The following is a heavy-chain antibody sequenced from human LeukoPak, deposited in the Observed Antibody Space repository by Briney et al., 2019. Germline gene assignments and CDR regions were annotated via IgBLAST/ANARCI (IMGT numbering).Heavy chain of an antibody. J-gene: IGHJ5*02. CDR3: ARAGSFINWFDP. Sequence: ASVKASCKASGYTFTSYYMHWVRQAPGQGLEWMGIINPSGGSTSYAQKFQGRVTMTRDTSTSTVYMELSSLRSEDTAVYYCARAGSFINWFDPWGQGTLVTVSS. D-gene: IGHD3-10*01. CDR1: GYTFTSYY. V-gene: IGHV1-46*01. CDR2: INPSGGST.